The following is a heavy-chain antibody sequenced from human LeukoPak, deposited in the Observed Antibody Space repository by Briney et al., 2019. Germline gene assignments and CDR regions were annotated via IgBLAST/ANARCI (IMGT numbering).Heavy chain of an antibody. Sequence: GGSLRLSCAASGFTFSSYSMNWVRQAPGKGLEWVSSISSSSSYIYYADSVKGRFTISRDNAKNSLYLQMNSLRAEDTAVYYCAREVRYYYDSSGHKGTDYFDYWGQGTLVTVSS. CDR3: AREVRYYYDSSGHKGTDYFDY. CDR2: ISSSSSYI. D-gene: IGHD3-22*01. V-gene: IGHV3-21*01. CDR1: GFTFSSYS. J-gene: IGHJ4*02.